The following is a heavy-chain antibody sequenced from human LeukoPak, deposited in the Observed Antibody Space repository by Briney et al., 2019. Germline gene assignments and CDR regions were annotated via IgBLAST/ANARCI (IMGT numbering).Heavy chain of an antibody. D-gene: IGHD2-2*01. CDR2: ISSSSSYI. J-gene: IGHJ6*02. CDR1: GFTFSSYS. Sequence: GGSLRLSCAASGFTFSSYSMNWDRQAPGKGLEWVSSISSSSSYIYYADSVKGRFTISRDNAKNSLYLQMNSLRAEDTAVYYCARDGTGCSSTSCYYYYGMDVWGQGTTVTVSS. CDR3: ARDGTGCSSTSCYYYYGMDV. V-gene: IGHV3-21*01.